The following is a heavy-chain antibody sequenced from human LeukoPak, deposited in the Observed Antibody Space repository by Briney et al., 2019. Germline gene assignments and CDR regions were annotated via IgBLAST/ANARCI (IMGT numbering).Heavy chain of an antibody. CDR3: ARTTYYYDSSGYRYYYYYMDV. D-gene: IGHD3-22*01. J-gene: IGHJ6*03. Sequence: PSETLSLTCTVSGGSISSYYWSWIRQPPGKGLEWIGYIYYSGSTNYNPSLKSRVTISVDTSKNQFSLKLSSVTAADTAVYYCARTTYYYDSSGYRYYYYYMDVWGKGTTVTISS. CDR2: IYYSGST. CDR1: GGSISSYY. V-gene: IGHV4-59*01.